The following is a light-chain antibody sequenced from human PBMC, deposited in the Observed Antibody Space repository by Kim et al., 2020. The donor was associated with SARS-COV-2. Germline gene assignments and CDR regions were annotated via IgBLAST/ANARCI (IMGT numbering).Light chain of an antibody. Sequence: DIQMTQSPSSVSASVGDRVTITCRASPGISSWLAWYQQKPGKAPKLLIYAASSLQSGVPSRFSGSGSETDFTLTISSLQPEDFAACYCLQANGFPITFGQGTRLEIK. V-gene: IGKV1D-12*01. CDR2: AAS. CDR1: PGISSW. CDR3: LQANGFPIT. J-gene: IGKJ5*01.